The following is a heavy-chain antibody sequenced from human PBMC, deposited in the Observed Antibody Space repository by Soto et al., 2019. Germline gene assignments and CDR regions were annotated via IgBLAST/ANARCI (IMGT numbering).Heavy chain of an antibody. V-gene: IGHV3-72*01. J-gene: IGHJ4*01. CDR2: IRNKANNYAT. D-gene: IGHD2-2*01. CDR3: ARDWRYYTTITCFYSDT. CDR1: GFTFSDHY. Sequence: GGSLRLSCAASGFTFSDHYMDWVRQAPGKGLEWVGRIRNKANNYATEYAASVKGRFTISRDDSKNSLYLQMNSLETEDTAVYSCARDWRYYTTITCFYSDTWRHGTLVTVSS.